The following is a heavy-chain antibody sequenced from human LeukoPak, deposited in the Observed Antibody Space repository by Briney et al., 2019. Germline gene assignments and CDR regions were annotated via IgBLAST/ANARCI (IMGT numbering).Heavy chain of an antibody. D-gene: IGHD3-10*01. CDR3: AKVSAYGVRGFYDAFEI. Sequence: QTGGSLRLSCAASGFTLSSYVMSWVRQAPVKGLEWVSSISGVNTYYADSVKGRFTISRDNSKNTLYLQVNSLRAEDTAVYYCAKVSAYGVRGFYDAFEIWGQGTMVTVSS. V-gene: IGHV3-23*01. CDR2: ISGVNT. CDR1: GFTLSSYV. J-gene: IGHJ3*02.